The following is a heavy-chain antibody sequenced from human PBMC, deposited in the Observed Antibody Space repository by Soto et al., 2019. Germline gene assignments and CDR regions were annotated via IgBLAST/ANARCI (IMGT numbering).Heavy chain of an antibody. D-gene: IGHD4-17*01. CDR1: GFSFDDYA. CDR3: AKQKSDGDYDGLCWHFDL. J-gene: IGHJ2*01. V-gene: IGHV3-9*01. Sequence: EVPLVESWGGLVQPGRSVRLSCAASGFSFDDYAMHWVREGPGKGLEWVSGISWNSGTIGYAHAVRGRFTISRDNAKNSRYLQMQSLRAEGTGWYYCAKQKSDGDYDGLCWHFDLWGRGTLVNVS. CDR2: ISWNSGTI.